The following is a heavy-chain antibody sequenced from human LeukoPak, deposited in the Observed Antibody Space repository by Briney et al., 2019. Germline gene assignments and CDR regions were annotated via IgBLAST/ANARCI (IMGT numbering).Heavy chain of an antibody. J-gene: IGHJ1*01. CDR1: GGTFSSSA. Sequence: GASVKVSCKASGGTFSSSAISWVRQAPGQGLEWMGGIIPIFGTANYAQKFRGRVTITADKSTSTAYMELSSLRSEDTAVYYCARDELLYDILTGYYSSAEYFQHWGQGTLVTVSS. CDR3: ARDELLYDILTGYYSSAEYFQH. D-gene: IGHD3-9*01. V-gene: IGHV1-69*06. CDR2: IIPIFGTA.